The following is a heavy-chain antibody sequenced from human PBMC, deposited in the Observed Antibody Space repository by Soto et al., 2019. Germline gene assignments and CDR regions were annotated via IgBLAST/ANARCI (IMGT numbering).Heavy chain of an antibody. V-gene: IGHV4-39*01. D-gene: IGHD3-22*01. Sequence: SETLSLTCTVSGGSISSSGYYWGWIRQSPGRGLEWIGTIFYSGTTYYNPSLESRITISQDTSNNQFSLKLTSVTAADTAVYYCARHYYDSSGYPAPYYHGMDVWGQGTTVTVSS. J-gene: IGHJ6*02. CDR2: IFYSGTT. CDR3: ARHYYDSSGYPAPYYHGMDV. CDR1: GGSISSSGYY.